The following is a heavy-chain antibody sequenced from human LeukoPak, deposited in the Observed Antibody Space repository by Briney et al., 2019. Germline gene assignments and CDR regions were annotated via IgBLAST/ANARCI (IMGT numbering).Heavy chain of an antibody. D-gene: IGHD3-22*01. CDR2: ISGSRSYM. Sequence: GSLRLSCAASGFPFSAYSMNWVRQAPGKGLEWVSSISGSRSYMFYADSVKGRFTISRDNAKNSLYLQMNSLRAEDTAVYYCAKAYYDSSGYSYYFDYWGQGTLVTVSS. V-gene: IGHV3-21*01. CDR1: GFPFSAYS. CDR3: AKAYYDSSGYSYYFDY. J-gene: IGHJ4*02.